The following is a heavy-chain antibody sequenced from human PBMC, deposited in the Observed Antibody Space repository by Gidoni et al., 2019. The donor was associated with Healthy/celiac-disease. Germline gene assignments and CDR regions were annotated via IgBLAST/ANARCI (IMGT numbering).Heavy chain of an antibody. J-gene: IGHJ4*02. Sequence: EVQLVESGGGLVTPGGSLRLSCAASGFTFRNAWMSWVRQAPGKGLEWVGLIKSKTDGGTTDYAAPVKGRFTISRDDSKNTLYLQMNSLKTEDTAVYYCTSSMGQQLVPINYWGQGTLVTVSS. CDR1: GFTFRNAW. D-gene: IGHD6-13*01. V-gene: IGHV3-15*01. CDR2: IKSKTDGGTT. CDR3: TSSMGQQLVPINY.